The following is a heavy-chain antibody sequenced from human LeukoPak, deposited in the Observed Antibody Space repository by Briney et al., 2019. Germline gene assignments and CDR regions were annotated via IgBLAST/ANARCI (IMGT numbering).Heavy chain of an antibody. CDR3: ARDPYSGTYGNTYYYYMDV. Sequence: GGSLRLSCAASGFTFRSYGMHWVRQAPGKGLEWVAVISYDGSNKYYADSVKGRFTISRDNSKNRLYLQMNSLRAEDTAVYYCARDPYSGTYGNTYYYYMDVWGKGTTVTISS. D-gene: IGHD1-26*01. CDR1: GFTFRSYG. J-gene: IGHJ6*03. V-gene: IGHV3-30*03. CDR2: ISYDGSNK.